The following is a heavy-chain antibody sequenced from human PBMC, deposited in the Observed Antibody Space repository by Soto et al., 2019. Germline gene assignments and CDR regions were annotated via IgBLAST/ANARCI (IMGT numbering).Heavy chain of an antibody. CDR1: GFTFGDYA. CDR2: IRSKAYGGTT. D-gene: IGHD2-15*01. V-gene: IGHV3-49*03. J-gene: IGHJ4*02. Sequence: GVLRLSCTASGFTFGDYAKSWFRQAPGKGLEWVGFIRSKAYGGTTEYAASVKGRFTISRDDSKSIAYLQMNSLKTEDTAVYYCTRDSHLVVAATSLDYWGQGTLVTVSS. CDR3: TRDSHLVVAATSLDY.